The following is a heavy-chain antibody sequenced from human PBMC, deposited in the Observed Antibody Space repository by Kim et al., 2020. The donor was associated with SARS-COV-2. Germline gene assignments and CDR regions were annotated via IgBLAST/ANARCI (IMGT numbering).Heavy chain of an antibody. D-gene: IGHD5-12*01. CDR3: ARSGGVATIGGYFDY. V-gene: IGHV3-33*05. CDR1: GFTFSSYG. J-gene: IGHJ4*01. CDR2: ISYDGSNK. Sequence: GGSLRPSCAASGFTFSSYGMHWVRQAPGKGLEWVAVISYDGSNKYYADSVKGRFTISRDNSKNTLYLQMNSLRAEDTAVYYCARSGGVATIGGYFDYWG.